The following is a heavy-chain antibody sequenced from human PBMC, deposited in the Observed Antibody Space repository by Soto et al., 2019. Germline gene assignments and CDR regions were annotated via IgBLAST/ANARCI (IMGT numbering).Heavy chain of an antibody. CDR1: GFTFSSPA. D-gene: IGHD6-19*01. J-gene: IGHJ4*02. CDR3: TRDPWGSGWAFDC. Sequence: QVQLVESGGGVVQPGRSLRLSCAASGFTFSSPAMHWVRQAPGKALEWLAMIWNDVYTTYYADSVKGRFTISRDNSKNTLFLQMNSLRVEDTAIYYCTRDPWGSGWAFDCWGQGTLVTVSS. CDR2: IWNDVYTT. V-gene: IGHV3-33*01.